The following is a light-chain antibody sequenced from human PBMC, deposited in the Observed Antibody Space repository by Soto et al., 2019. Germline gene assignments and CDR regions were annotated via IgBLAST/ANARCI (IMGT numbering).Light chain of an antibody. V-gene: IGLV2-14*01. CDR1: SSDVGGYNF. CDR2: EVV. Sequence: QSALTQPASVSGSPGQSITISCTGTSSDVGGYNFVSWYQHHPGKAPKLMIYEVVNRPSGIANRFSGSKSGNTASLTISGHQAEDEADYYCTSYTSSSPLVFGTGTKLTVL. J-gene: IGLJ1*01. CDR3: TSYTSSSPLV.